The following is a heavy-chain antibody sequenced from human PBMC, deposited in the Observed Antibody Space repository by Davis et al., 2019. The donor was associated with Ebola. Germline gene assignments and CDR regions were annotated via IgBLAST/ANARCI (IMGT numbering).Heavy chain of an antibody. Sequence: ASVKVSCKASGYTFTNYGITWVRQAPGQGLEWMGWINPQNGNTNYAQKFQGRVTMTTGTSTTTAYMELRSLRSDDTAVYYCARGLQQWLVAPLGYWGLGTLVTVSS. V-gene: IGHV1-18*04. CDR1: GYTFTNYG. CDR2: INPQNGNT. J-gene: IGHJ4*02. D-gene: IGHD6-19*01. CDR3: ARGLQQWLVAPLGY.